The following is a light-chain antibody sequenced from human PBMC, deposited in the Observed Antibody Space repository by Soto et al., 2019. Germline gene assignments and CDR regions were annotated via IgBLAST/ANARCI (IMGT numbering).Light chain of an antibody. V-gene: IGKV1-5*03. Sequence: DIQMTQSPSTLSGSVGDRVTITCRASQTIDTWLAWHQQKPGQVHKLLISKASNLESGVASRFSGSGFGTEFTLTIRSLQPDDFATYYCQHYNSYSEAFGQGTTGDIK. CDR1: QTIDTW. CDR3: QHYNSYSEA. CDR2: KAS. J-gene: IGKJ1*01.